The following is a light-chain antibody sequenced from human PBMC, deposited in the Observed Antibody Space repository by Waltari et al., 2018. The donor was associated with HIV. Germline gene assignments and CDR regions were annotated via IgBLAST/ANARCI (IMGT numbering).Light chain of an antibody. CDR3: YSAADNIGV. CDR2: KDS. J-gene: IGLJ3*02. Sequence: SYDPPQPSSVSVSPGHPARITSTGDLVTKKSARWFQQKPGQAPVLVIYKDSERPSGIPERFSGSSSGTTVTLTISGAQVEDEADYYCYSAADNIGVFGGGTKLTVL. CDR1: LVTKKS. V-gene: IGLV3-27*01.